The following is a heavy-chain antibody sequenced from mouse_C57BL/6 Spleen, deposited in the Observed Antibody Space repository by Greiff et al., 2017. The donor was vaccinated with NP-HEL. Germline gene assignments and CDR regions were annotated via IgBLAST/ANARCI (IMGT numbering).Heavy chain of an antibody. V-gene: IGHV1-76*01. CDR3: AREGLYGSGLYYYAMDY. Sequence: QVQLQQSGAELVRPGASVKLSCKASGYTFTDYYINWVKQRPGQGLEWIARIYPGSGNTYYNEKFKGKATLTAEKSSSTAYMQLSSLTSEDSAVYFCAREGLYGSGLYYYAMDYWGQGTSVTVSS. D-gene: IGHD1-1*01. J-gene: IGHJ4*01. CDR1: GYTFTDYY. CDR2: IYPGSGNT.